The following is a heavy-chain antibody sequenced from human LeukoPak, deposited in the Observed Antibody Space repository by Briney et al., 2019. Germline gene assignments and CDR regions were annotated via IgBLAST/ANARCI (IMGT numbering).Heavy chain of an antibody. D-gene: IGHD3-10*02. V-gene: IGHV3-74*01. J-gene: IGHJ4*02. CDR1: GFSLSNYW. Sequence: GGSLRLSCAASGFSLSNYWMHWVRQAPGKGLVWVSRISSDGSDTIYADSVKGRFTMSRDNAKNTLYLQMNSLRAEDTAVYYCVRGLRSADYWGQGTLVIVSS. CDR3: VRGLRSADY. CDR2: ISSDGSDT.